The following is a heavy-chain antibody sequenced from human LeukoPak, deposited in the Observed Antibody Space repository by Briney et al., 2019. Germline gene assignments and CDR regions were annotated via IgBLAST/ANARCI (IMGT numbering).Heavy chain of an antibody. CDR2: IYYSGST. CDR1: GGSISSYY. V-gene: IGHV4-59*01. Sequence: SGTLSLTCSVSGGSISSYYWSWIRQPPGKGLEWIGHIYYSGSTSYNPYLQSRVIISVDTSKNQFSLKLYSVTAADTAVYYCARGDLGAGGSFRGPLDYWGQGTLVTVSS. J-gene: IGHJ4*02. D-gene: IGHD1-26*01. CDR3: ARGDLGAGGSFRGPLDY.